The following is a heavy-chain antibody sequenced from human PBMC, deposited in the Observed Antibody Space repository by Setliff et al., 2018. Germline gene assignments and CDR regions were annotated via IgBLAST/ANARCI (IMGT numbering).Heavy chain of an antibody. V-gene: IGHV4-39*07. CDR1: GASLSSGTYY. D-gene: IGHD3-22*01. J-gene: IGHJ4*02. Sequence: SETLSLTCTVSGASLSSGTYYWGWIRQPPGKGLEWIGRIYYRGDTYYSPSLKGRVTISMDTSVNEFSLRLTSVTAADTAMYYCASRDYYDNRGSLDFWGQGTLVTVSS. CDR2: IYYRGDT. CDR3: ASRDYYDNRGSLDF.